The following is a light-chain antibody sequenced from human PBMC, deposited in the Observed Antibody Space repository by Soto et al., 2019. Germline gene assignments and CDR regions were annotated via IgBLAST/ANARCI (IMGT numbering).Light chain of an antibody. V-gene: IGLV2-8*01. CDR3: SSYAGSNIVL. J-gene: IGLJ2*01. Sequence: QSALTQPPSASGSPGQSVTISCTGTSSDVGGYKYVSWYQQHPGKAPKLMIYEVSKRPSGVPDRFSGSKSGNTASLTVSGLQADDEADYYCSSYAGSNIVLFGGGTQLTVL. CDR1: SSDVGGYKY. CDR2: EVS.